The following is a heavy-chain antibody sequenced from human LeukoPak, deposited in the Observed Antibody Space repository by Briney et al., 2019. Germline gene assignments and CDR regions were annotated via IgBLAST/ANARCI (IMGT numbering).Heavy chain of an antibody. CDR2: IYYSGST. Sequence: SETLSLTCTVSGDSINSGYYYWSWIRQPPGKGLELIGYIYYSGSTSYNPSLKSRVTMSVDTSKNQFSLKLSSVTAADKAVYYCARLTRLWGQGPLVTVSS. J-gene: IGHJ4*02. CDR1: GDSINSGYYY. D-gene: IGHD4-23*01. CDR3: ARLTRL. V-gene: IGHV4-30-4*08.